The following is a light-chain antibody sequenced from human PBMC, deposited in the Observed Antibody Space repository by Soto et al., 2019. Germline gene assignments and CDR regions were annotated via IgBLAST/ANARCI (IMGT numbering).Light chain of an antibody. CDR1: QSVSSN. CDR2: GAS. V-gene: IGKV3-15*01. J-gene: IGKJ1*01. CDR3: QQYNNWPRT. Sequence: EIVLTQSPCTLSLSPGERATLYCRASQSVSSNLAWYQQKPGQAPRLLIYGASTRATGIPARFSGSGSGTEFTLTISSLQSEDFAVYYCQQYNNWPRTFGQGTKVDI.